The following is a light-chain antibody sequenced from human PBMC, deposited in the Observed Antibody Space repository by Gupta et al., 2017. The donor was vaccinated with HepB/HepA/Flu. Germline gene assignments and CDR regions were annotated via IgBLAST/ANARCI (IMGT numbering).Light chain of an antibody. CDR2: EVS. V-gene: IGLV2-23*02. CDR1: SSDVGSYNL. CDR3: CSYAGSSTWV. J-gene: IGLJ3*02. Sequence: QSALTQPASVSGSPGHSITLSCTGTSSDVGSYNLVSWYQQHPGKAPKLMIYEVSKRPSGVSNRFSGSKSGNTASLTISGLQAEDEADYYCCSYAGSSTWVFGGGTKLTVL.